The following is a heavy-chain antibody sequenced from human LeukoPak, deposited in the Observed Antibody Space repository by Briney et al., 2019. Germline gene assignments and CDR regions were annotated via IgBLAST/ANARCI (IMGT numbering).Heavy chain of an antibody. CDR1: GFTVSNNY. CDR2: IYSGGGT. V-gene: IGHV3-53*01. J-gene: IGHJ4*02. D-gene: IGHD3-10*01. CDR3: ARGITMVRGVDHYYFDY. Sequence: GGSLRLSCAASGFTVSNNYMSWVRQAPGKGLEWVSVIYSGGGTYYADSVKGRFTISRDNSKNTLYLQMNSLRAEDTAVYYCARGITMVRGVDHYYFDYWGQGTLVTVSS.